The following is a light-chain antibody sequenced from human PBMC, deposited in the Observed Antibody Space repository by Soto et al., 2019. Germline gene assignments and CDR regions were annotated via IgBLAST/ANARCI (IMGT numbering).Light chain of an antibody. CDR1: QTVSTNY. CDR3: QQYGTSPRT. CDR2: GAS. V-gene: IGKV3-20*01. J-gene: IGKJ1*01. Sequence: EILLTQSPGTLSLSPGERATLSCRASQTVSTNYLARYQQKPGQAPRLLIYGASSRATGIPDRFSGSGSGTDFTLTISRLEPEDFALYYCQQYGTSPRTFGQGTKVDIK.